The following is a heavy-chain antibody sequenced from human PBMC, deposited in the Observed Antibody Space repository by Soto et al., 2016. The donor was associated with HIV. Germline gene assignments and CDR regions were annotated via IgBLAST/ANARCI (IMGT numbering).Heavy chain of an antibody. D-gene: IGHD1-1*01. V-gene: IGHV1-2*02. CDR2: INPNSGGT. J-gene: IGHJ3*02. CDR1: AYTFTGYY. Sequence: QVQLVQSGADMKKPGASVKVSCKASAYTFTGYYMHWVRQAPGQGLEWMGWINPNSGGTNYAQKFQGRVTLTSDTSISTAYMELSRLRSDDTAVYYCARVGYDWNDAGAFDIWGQGTMVTVSS. CDR3: ARVGYDWNDAGAFDI.